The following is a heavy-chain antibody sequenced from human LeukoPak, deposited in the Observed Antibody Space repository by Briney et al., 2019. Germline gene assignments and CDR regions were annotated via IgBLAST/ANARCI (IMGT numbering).Heavy chain of an antibody. J-gene: IGHJ4*02. CDR1: GFTCSSYE. CDR3: ARDREGSHYATWIQLCDY. D-gene: IGHD5-18*01. Sequence: AGGSLRPSCAASGFTCSSYEMNWVRQAPGKGLEWVAYISSSGSNIYYADSVKGRFTISRDNAKNSLYLQMNSLRAEDTAVYYCARDREGSHYATWIQLCDYWGQGALVTVSS. V-gene: IGHV3-48*03. CDR2: ISSSGSNI.